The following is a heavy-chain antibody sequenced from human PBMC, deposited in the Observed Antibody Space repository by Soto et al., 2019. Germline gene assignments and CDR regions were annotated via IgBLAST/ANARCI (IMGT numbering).Heavy chain of an antibody. CDR1: GGSISSGGYY. J-gene: IGHJ4*02. CDR2: IYYSGST. Sequence: PSETLSLTCTFSGGSISSGGYYWSWIRQHPGKGLEWIGYIYYSGSTYYNPSLKSRVTISVDTSKNQFSLKLSSVTAADTAVYYCARGAYYYDSSGYPPFDYWGQGTLVTVSS. D-gene: IGHD3-22*01. CDR3: ARGAYYYDSSGYPPFDY. V-gene: IGHV4-31*03.